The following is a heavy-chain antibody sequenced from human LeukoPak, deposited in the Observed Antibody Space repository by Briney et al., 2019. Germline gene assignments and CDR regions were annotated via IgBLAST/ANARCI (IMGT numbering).Heavy chain of an antibody. J-gene: IGHJ5*02. Sequence: SETLSLTCAVYGGSFSGYYWSWIRQPPGKGLEWIGEINHSGSTNYNPSLKSRVTMSVDTSKNQFSLKLSSVTAADTAVYYCARGRGLVYPWGQGTLVTVSS. CDR2: INHSGST. CDR1: GGSFSGYY. CDR3: ARGRGLVYP. V-gene: IGHV4-34*01. D-gene: IGHD6-19*01.